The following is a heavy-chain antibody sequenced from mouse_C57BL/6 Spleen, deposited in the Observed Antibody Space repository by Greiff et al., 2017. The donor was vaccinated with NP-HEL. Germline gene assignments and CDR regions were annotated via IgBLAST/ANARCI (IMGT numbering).Heavy chain of an antibody. Sequence: DVKLVESGGGLVQPGGSLSLSCAASGFTFTDYYMSWVRQPPGKALEWLGFIRNKANGYTTEYSASVKGRFTISRDNSQSILYLQMNALRAEDSATYYCARRGPDGFAYWGQGTLVTVSA. CDR3: ARRGPDGFAY. CDR2: IRNKANGYTT. V-gene: IGHV7-3*01. CDR1: GFTFTDYY. J-gene: IGHJ3*01.